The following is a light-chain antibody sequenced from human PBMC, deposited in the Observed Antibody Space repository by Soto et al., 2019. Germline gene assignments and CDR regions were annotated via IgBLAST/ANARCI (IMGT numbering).Light chain of an antibody. CDR2: AAS. V-gene: IGKV1-9*01. Sequence: DIQLTQSPSFLSASVGDRVNITCRASQGIRSFLAWYQQKVGQAPKLLIYAASTLESGVSLRFSGSGSGTEFTLTISILQPEDFATYYCQHLNSYPRALAFGGGTKVEI. J-gene: IGKJ4*01. CDR1: QGIRSF. CDR3: QHLNSYPRALA.